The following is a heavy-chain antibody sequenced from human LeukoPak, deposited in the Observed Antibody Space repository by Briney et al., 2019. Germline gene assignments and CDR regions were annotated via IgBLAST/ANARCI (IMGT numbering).Heavy chain of an antibody. CDR1: GGTFSSYA. Sequence: GASVKVSCKASGGTFSSYAISWVRQAPGQGLECMGRIIPIFGTANYAQKFQGRVTITTDESTSTAYMELSSLRPEDTAVYYCARDRPDYDDSSGYRLSYWGQGTLVTVSS. CDR2: IIPIFGTA. V-gene: IGHV1-69*05. J-gene: IGHJ4*02. D-gene: IGHD3-22*01. CDR3: ARDRPDYDDSSGYRLSY.